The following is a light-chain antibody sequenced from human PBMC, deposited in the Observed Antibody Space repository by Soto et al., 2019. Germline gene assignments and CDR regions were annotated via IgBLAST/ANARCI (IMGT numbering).Light chain of an antibody. CDR2: GAS. CDR3: QQYYNWPVT. CDR1: RTVSNR. V-gene: IGKV3-15*01. J-gene: IGKJ4*01. Sequence: EILMTQSPATLSVSQLEIVTFSFRASRTVSNRLAWYQHKPGQAPRLLISGASTGATGIPPRFSGSGSGTEFTLTVDSLQPEDIAVYYCQQYYNWPVTFGGGTKVDIK.